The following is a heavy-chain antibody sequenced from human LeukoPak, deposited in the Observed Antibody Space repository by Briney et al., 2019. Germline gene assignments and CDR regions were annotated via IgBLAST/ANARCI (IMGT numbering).Heavy chain of an antibody. CDR1: GGSFSGYY. Sequence: SETLSLTCAVSGGSFSGYYWSWIGQPPGKGLEGIGEINHSGSTNYNPSLKSRVTISVDTSKNQFSLKLSSVTAADTAVYYCGSXYSXGYYYYYGMDVWGQGTTVTVSS. J-gene: IGHJ6*02. D-gene: IGHD5-18*01. CDR2: INHSGST. CDR3: GSXYSXGYYYYYGMDV. V-gene: IGHV4-34*01.